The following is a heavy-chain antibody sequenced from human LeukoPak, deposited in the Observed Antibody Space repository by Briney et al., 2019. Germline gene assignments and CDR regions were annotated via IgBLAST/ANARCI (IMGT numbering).Heavy chain of an antibody. CDR3: ARDRAGLAAAGNNWFDP. CDR1: GGTFSSYA. D-gene: IGHD6-13*01. V-gene: IGHV1-69*05. Sequence: SVKVSCKASGGTFSSYAITWVRQAPGQGLEWMGRIIPVFGTANYAQKFQGRVTMTRDTSTSTVYMELSSLRSEDTAVYYCARDRAGLAAAGNNWFDPWGQGTLVAVSS. CDR2: IIPVFGTA. J-gene: IGHJ5*02.